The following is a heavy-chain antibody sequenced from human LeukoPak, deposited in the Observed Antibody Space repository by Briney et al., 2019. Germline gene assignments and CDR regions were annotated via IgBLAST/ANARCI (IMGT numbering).Heavy chain of an antibody. CDR2: IRYDGSNK. Sequence: GGSLRLSCAASGFTFSSYGMHWVRKAPGKGLEWVAFIRYDGSNKYYADSVKGRFTISRDNSKNTLYLQMNSLRAEDTAVYYCAKDREYYYDSSGCPTDYWGQGTLVTVSS. V-gene: IGHV3-30*02. D-gene: IGHD3-22*01. CDR3: AKDREYYYDSSGCPTDY. CDR1: GFTFSSYG. J-gene: IGHJ4*02.